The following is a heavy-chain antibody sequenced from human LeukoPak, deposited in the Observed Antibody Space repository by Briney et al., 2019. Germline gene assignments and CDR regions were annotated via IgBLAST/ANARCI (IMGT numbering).Heavy chain of an antibody. Sequence: PGGSLRLSCAASGFTFSSYWMHWVRQAPGKGLVWVSRINSDGSSTSYADSVKGRFTISRDNSKNTLYLQMNSLRAEDTAVYYCAKGDILTGFDAFDIWGQGTMVTVSS. CDR2: INSDGSST. J-gene: IGHJ3*02. D-gene: IGHD3-9*01. V-gene: IGHV3-74*01. CDR3: AKGDILTGFDAFDI. CDR1: GFTFSSYW.